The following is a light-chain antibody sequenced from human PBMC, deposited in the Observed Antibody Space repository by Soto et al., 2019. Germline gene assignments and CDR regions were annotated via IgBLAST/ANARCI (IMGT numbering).Light chain of an antibody. CDR1: QSLVSSDGNTY. Sequence: VMTQTPLSLPVTPGEPASISCRSSQSLVSSDGNTYLSWFQQRPGQSPRRLIYKVSNRDSGVPDRFSGSGSGTDFTLKISRVEAEDVGVYYCMQGTHWPPITFGQGTRLAN. V-gene: IGKV2-30*01. CDR3: MQGTHWPPIT. CDR2: KVS. J-gene: IGKJ5*01.